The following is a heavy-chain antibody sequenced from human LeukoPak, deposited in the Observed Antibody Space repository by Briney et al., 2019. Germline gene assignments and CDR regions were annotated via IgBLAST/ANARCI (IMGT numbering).Heavy chain of an antibody. J-gene: IGHJ4*02. CDR3: AIGGRGFDY. CDR1: GGSFSGYY. D-gene: IGHD2-15*01. V-gene: IGHV4-34*01. Sequence: SETLSLTCAVYGGSFSGYYWSWIRQPPGKGLEWIGEINHSGSTSYNPSLKSRVTISVDTSKNQFSLKLSSVTAADTAVYYCAIGGRGFDYWGQGTLVTVSS. CDR2: INHSGST.